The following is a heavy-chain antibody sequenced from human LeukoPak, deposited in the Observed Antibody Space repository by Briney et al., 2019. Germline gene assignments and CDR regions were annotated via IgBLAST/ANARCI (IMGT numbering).Heavy chain of an antibody. CDR3: ARDRRDGYNFNWFDP. D-gene: IGHD5-24*01. J-gene: IGHJ5*02. Sequence: ASVKVSCKASGYTFTSYYMHWVRQAPGQGLEWMGIINRSGGSTSYAQKFQGRVSITRERSTSTVDMALSSLRSEDTAVYYCARDRRDGYNFNWFDPWGEGTLVTVSS. CDR2: INRSGGST. CDR1: GYTFTSYY. V-gene: IGHV1-46*01.